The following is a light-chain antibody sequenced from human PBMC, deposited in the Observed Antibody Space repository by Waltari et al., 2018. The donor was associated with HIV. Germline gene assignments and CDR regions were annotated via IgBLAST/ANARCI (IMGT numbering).Light chain of an antibody. Sequence: QSVLTQPPSASGTPGQRVTISCSGSSSNIGSNYVYWYQQLPGTAPKLLIYRNNQRPSGGPDRFSGSKSGTSASLDISGLRSEDEADYYCAAWDDSLSGPRYVFGTGTKVTVL. CDR3: AAWDDSLSGPRYV. CDR2: RNN. J-gene: IGLJ1*01. CDR1: SSNIGSNY. V-gene: IGLV1-47*01.